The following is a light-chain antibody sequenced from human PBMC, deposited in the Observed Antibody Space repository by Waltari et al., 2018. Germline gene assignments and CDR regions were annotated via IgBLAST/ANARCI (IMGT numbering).Light chain of an antibody. J-gene: IGKJ4*01. Sequence: DIVMIQPQSSLAVSLGERATIHCKSSTSVLYSSNNKNYLAWYQQKPGQPPRVHTYWASTRESGVPDRFSGSGSGTDFTLTISSLQAEDVAVYYCQQYDTTPPTFGGETKVEI. CDR1: TSVLYSSNNKNY. CDR2: WAS. V-gene: IGKV4-1*01. CDR3: QQYDTTPPT.